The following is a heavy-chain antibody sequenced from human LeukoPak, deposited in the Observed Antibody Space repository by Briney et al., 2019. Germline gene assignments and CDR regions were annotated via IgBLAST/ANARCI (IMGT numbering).Heavy chain of an antibody. CDR1: GFTFSSYA. D-gene: IGHD6-19*01. CDR3: ARDRGSGWYGEYFQH. V-gene: IGHV3-30*04. J-gene: IGHJ1*01. Sequence: AGGSLRLSCAASGFTFSSYAMHWVRQAPGKGLEWVAVISYDGSNKYYADSVKGRFTISRDNSKSTLYLQMNSLRAEDTAVYYCARDRGSGWYGEYFQHWGQGTLVTVSS. CDR2: ISYDGSNK.